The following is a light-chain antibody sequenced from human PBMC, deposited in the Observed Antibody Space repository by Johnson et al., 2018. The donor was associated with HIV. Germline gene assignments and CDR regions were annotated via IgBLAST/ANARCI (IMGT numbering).Light chain of an antibody. J-gene: IGLJ1*01. CDR3: LPWDTTLRAPFV. V-gene: IGLV1-51*01. CDR1: SSNIGNNY. CDR2: DNN. Sequence: QSILTQPPSVSAAPGQRVTISCSGSSSNIGNNYVSWYQQVPGTAPKLLIYDNNKRPSGIPDRFSGSKSGTSATLGITGLQTGDEADYYCLPWDTTLRAPFVFGTGTTVTVL.